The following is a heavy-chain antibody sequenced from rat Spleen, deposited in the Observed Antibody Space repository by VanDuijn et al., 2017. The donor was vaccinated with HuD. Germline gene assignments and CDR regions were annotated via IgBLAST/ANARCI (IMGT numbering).Heavy chain of an antibody. D-gene: IGHD4-1*01. J-gene: IGHJ2*01. CDR3: ARHSASAFDY. Sequence: EVQLVESDGGLVQPGRSLKLSCAASGFTFSDYYLAWVRQAPTMGLEWVATLNYDGSSTYYRDSVKGRFTISRDNAKSTLYLQMDSLRSEDTATYYCARHSASAFDYWGQGVMVTVSS. CDR1: GFTFSDYY. V-gene: IGHV5-29*01. CDR2: LNYDGSST.